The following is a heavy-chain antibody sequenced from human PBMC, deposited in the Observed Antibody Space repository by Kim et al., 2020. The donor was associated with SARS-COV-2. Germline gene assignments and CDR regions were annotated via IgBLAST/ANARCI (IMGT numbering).Heavy chain of an antibody. D-gene: IGHD6-13*01. Sequence: GESLKISCKGFGYSFTSYWIGWVRQMPGKGLEWMGIIYPGDSDTRYSPSFQGQVIISVDKSTSTAYLQWSSLKASDTAMYYCARRNIAATGRAWFDPWGQGTLVTVSS. CDR1: GYSFTSYW. J-gene: IGHJ5*02. CDR2: IYPGDSDT. V-gene: IGHV5-51*01. CDR3: ARRNIAATGRAWFDP.